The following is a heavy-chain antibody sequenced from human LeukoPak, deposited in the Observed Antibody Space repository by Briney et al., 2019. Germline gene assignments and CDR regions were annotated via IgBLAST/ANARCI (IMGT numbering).Heavy chain of an antibody. CDR1: GFTVSSNY. Sequence: PWGSLRLSCAASGFTVSSNYRSWVRQAPGKGLEWVSVIYSGGSTYYADSVKGRCTISRDTSKTTLYLQMNSLRAEDTAVYYGGRDIVDGGDDSWGQGPLVTVSS. CDR3: GRDIVDGGDDS. J-gene: IGHJ5*01. CDR2: IYSGGST. V-gene: IGHV3-66*01. D-gene: IGHD5-24*01.